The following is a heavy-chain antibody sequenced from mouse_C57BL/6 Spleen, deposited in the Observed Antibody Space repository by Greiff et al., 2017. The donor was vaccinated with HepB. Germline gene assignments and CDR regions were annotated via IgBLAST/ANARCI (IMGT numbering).Heavy chain of an antibody. CDR1: GFTFSDYG. CDR3: AREYYGSSYYFDY. CDR2: ISSGSSTI. J-gene: IGHJ2*01. Sequence: VQLQQSGGGLVKPGGSLKLSCAASGFTFSDYGMHWVRQAPEKGLEWVAYISSGSSTIYYADTVKGRFTISRDNAKNTLFLQMTSLRSEDTAMYYCAREYYGSSYYFDYWGQGTTLTVSS. V-gene: IGHV5-17*01. D-gene: IGHD1-1*01.